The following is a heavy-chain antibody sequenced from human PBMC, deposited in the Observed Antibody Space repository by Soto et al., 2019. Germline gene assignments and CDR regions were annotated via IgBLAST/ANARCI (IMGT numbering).Heavy chain of an antibody. Sequence: PGGSLRLSCAASGFTFSSYAMSWVRHAPGKGLEWVSAISGSGGSTSYADSVKGRFTISRDNSKNTLYLQMNSLRAEDTAVYYCAKDGVVAAIENYYYYMDVWGKGTTVTVSS. V-gene: IGHV3-23*01. CDR1: GFTFSSYA. D-gene: IGHD2-15*01. CDR2: ISGSGGST. J-gene: IGHJ6*03. CDR3: AKDGVVAAIENYYYYMDV.